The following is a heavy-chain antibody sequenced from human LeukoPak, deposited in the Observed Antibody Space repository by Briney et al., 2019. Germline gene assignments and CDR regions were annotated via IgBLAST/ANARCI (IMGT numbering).Heavy chain of an antibody. V-gene: IGHV3-48*04. J-gene: IGHJ3*02. CDR3: ARGRGAGRSAFDI. D-gene: IGHD1-14*01. CDR1: GFTFSSYS. CDR2: ISSGSTTI. Sequence: GGSLRLSCAASGFTFSSYSMNWVRQAPGKGLEWVSYISSGSTTIYYADSVKGRFTISRDNANNSLYLHMNSLRADDTAVYHCARGRGAGRSAFDIWGQGTMVTVSS.